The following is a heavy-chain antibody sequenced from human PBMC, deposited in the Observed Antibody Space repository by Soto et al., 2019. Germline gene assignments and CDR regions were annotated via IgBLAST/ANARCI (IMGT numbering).Heavy chain of an antibody. Sequence: EVQLVESGGGLVQPGGSLKLSCAASGFTFSGSAMHWVRQASGKGLEWVGRIRSKANSYATAYAALLKGRFTISRDDSKNTAYLQMNSLKTDDTAVYYCTRHPSYEYPNTWLDPWGQGTLVTVSS. V-gene: IGHV3-73*02. CDR1: GFTFSGSA. CDR3: TRHPSYEYPNTWLDP. D-gene: IGHD5-12*01. J-gene: IGHJ5*02. CDR2: IRSKANSYAT.